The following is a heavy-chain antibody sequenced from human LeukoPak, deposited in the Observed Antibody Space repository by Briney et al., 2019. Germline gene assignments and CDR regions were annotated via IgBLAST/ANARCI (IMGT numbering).Heavy chain of an antibody. V-gene: IGHV3-30*18. J-gene: IGHJ4*02. D-gene: IGHD3-10*01. CDR1: GFTFSSYG. CDR3: AKNYGSGSYGYFDY. CDR2: ISYDGSNK. Sequence: PGGSLRLSCAASGFTFSSYGVHWVRQAPGKGLEWVAVISYDGSNKYYADSVKGRFTISRDNSKNTLYLQMNSLRAEDTAVYYCAKNYGSGSYGYFDYWGQGTLVTVSS.